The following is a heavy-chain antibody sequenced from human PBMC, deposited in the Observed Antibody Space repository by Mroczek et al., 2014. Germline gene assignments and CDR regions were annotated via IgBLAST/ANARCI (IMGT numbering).Heavy chain of an antibody. D-gene: IGHD1-26*01. CDR3: ARSGAARRYSYMDV. CDR2: MNPNSGNT. Sequence: QVQLVESGAEVKKPGASVKVSCKASGYTFTSYDINWVRQATGQGLEWMGWMNPNSGNTGYAQKFQGRVTMTRNTSISTAYMELSSLRSEDTAVYYCARSGAARRYSYMDVVGQRDHGHRLL. J-gene: IGHJ6*03. V-gene: IGHV1-8*01. CDR1: GYTFTSYD.